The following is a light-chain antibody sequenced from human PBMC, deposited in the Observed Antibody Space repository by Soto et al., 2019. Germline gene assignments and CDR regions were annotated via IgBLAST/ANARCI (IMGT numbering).Light chain of an antibody. CDR3: NSYTSSSTGV. Sequence: QSALTQPASVSGSPGQSITISCTGTSSDVGSYNYVSWYQQHPGKAPKLIIYEVSNRPSGVSNRFSGSKSDNTASLTISGLQAEDEADYYCNSYTSSSTGVFGGGTKLTVL. J-gene: IGLJ3*02. V-gene: IGLV2-14*01. CDR2: EVS. CDR1: SSDVGSYNY.